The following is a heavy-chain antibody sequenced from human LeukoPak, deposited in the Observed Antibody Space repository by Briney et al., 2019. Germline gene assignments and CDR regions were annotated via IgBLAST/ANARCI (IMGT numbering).Heavy chain of an antibody. D-gene: IGHD4/OR15-4a*01. J-gene: IGHJ4*02. V-gene: IGHV4-34*01. Sequence: PSETLSLTCAVYGGSFSGYYWSWIRQPPGKGLEWIGGINHSGSTNYNPSLKSRVTISVDTSKNQFSLKLSSVTAADTAVYYCARGAGVKPADYWGQGTLVTVSS. CDR3: ARGAGVKPADY. CDR1: GGSFSGYY. CDR2: INHSGST.